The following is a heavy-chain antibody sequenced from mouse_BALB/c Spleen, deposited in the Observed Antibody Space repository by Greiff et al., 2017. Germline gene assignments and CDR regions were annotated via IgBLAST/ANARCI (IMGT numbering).Heavy chain of an antibody. Sequence: EVQLQESGPGLVKPSQSLSLTCTVTGYSITSDYAWNWIRQFPGNKLEWMGYISYSGSTSYNPSLKSRISITRDTSKNQFFLQLNSVTTEDTATYYCASGGWLELYFDVWGAGTTVTVSS. CDR1: GYSITSDYA. J-gene: IGHJ1*01. V-gene: IGHV3-2*02. CDR3: ASGGWLELYFDV. D-gene: IGHD2-3*01. CDR2: ISYSGST.